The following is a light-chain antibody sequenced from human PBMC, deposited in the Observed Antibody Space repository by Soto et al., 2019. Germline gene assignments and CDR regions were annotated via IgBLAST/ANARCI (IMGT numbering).Light chain of an antibody. CDR1: SSDVGGYNY. V-gene: IGLV2-14*01. Sequence: QSVLTQPASVSGSPGQSITISCTGTSSDVGGYNYVSWYQQHPDKAPKLMIYEVSNRPSGVSNRFSGSKSGNTASLTISGLQAEDEADYDCSSYTSSGTLVFGGGTKLTVL. J-gene: IGLJ2*01. CDR3: SSYTSSGTLV. CDR2: EVS.